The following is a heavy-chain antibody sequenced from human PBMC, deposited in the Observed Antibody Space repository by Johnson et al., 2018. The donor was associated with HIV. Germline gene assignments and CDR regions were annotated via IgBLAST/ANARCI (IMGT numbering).Heavy chain of an antibody. Sequence: VQLVESGGVVVQPGGSLRLSCAASGLTFDDYAMHWVRQAPGKGLEWVSLISWDGGSTYYADSVKGRFTISRDNSKNSRYLQMNSLRAEDTALYYCVLFSSIAAEGAFDIWGQGTMVTVSS. CDR1: GLTFDDYA. J-gene: IGHJ3*02. V-gene: IGHV3-43D*03. CDR2: ISWDGGST. CDR3: VLFSSIAAEGAFDI. D-gene: IGHD6-6*01.